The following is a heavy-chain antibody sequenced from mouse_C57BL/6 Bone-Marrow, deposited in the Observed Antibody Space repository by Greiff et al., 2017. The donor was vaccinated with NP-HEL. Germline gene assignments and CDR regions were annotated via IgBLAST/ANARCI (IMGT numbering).Heavy chain of an antibody. CDR3: ARDWDD. D-gene: IGHD4-1*01. V-gene: IGHV1-76*01. CDR1: GYTFTDYY. CDR2: IYTGSGNT. J-gene: IGHJ2*01. Sequence: QVQLQQSGAELVRPGASVKLSCKASGYTFTDYYINWVKQRPGQGLEWIARIYTGSGNTYYNEKFKGKATLTAEKSSSTAYMQRSSLTSEDSAVYFCARDWDDWGQGTTLTVSS.